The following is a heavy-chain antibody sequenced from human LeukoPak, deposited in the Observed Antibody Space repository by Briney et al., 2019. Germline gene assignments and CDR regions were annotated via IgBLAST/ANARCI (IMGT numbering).Heavy chain of an antibody. Sequence: SETLSLTCAVYGGSFSGYYWSWIRQPPGKGLEWIGEINYSGSTNYNPSLKSRVTISVDTSKNQFSLKLSSVTAADTAVYYCARVRVFRGNYYYYGMDVWGQGTTVTVSS. CDR1: GGSFSGYY. V-gene: IGHV4-34*01. D-gene: IGHD3-10*01. J-gene: IGHJ6*02. CDR3: ARVRVFRGNYYYYGMDV. CDR2: INYSGST.